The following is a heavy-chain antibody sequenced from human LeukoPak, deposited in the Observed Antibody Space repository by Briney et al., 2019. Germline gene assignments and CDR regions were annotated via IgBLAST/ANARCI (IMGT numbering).Heavy chain of an antibody. J-gene: IGHJ4*02. CDR2: IYYSGST. Sequence: SETLSLTCTVSGGSISSYYWSWIRQPPGKGLEWIGYIYYSGSTNYNPSLKSRVTISVDTSKNQFSLNLSSVTAADTAVYYYARLERWSLDYWGQGALVTVSS. V-gene: IGHV4-59*08. D-gene: IGHD3-3*01. CDR3: ARLERWSLDY. CDR1: GGSISSYY.